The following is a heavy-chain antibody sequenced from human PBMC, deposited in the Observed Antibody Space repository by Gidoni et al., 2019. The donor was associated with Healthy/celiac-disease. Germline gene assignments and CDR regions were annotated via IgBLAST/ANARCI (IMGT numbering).Heavy chain of an antibody. Sequence: EVQLVESGGGWFKPGGSLSLSGAASGFTFLPYSMNWVRQAPGKGLEWVSSISSSSSYIYYADSVKGRFTISRDNAKNSLYLQMNSLRAEDTAVYYCARELTENDFWSGDFDYWGQGTLVTVSS. CDR2: ISSSSSYI. J-gene: IGHJ4*02. D-gene: IGHD3-3*01. CDR1: GFTFLPYS. V-gene: IGHV3-21*01. CDR3: ARELTENDFWSGDFDY.